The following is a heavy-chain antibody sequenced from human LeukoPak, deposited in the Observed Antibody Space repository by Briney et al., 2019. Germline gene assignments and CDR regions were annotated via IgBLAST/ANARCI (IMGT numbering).Heavy chain of an antibody. CDR3: ERDKRFDY. J-gene: IGHJ4*02. CDR1: GFTFSICS. V-gene: IGHV3-21*01. Sequence: GGSLRLSCAASGFTFSICSMNWVRQAPGKGLEWVSSISSSSSYIYYADSVKGRFNISRDNAKNSLYLQINSLRAEYTAVYGCERDKRFDYWGQGTLVTVSS. CDR2: ISSSSSYI.